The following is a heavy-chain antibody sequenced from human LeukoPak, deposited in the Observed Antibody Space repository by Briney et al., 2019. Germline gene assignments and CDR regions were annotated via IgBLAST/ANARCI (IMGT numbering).Heavy chain of an antibody. V-gene: IGHV4-61*02. Sequence: SQTLSLTCTVSGVSIGSTHYYWGWIRQPAGKGLEWIGRVYFSGSTNYNPSLKGRVTISVDTSKNQFSLSLMSVTAADTAVYYCVKDGGHTALDPWGQGTQVTVSS. D-gene: IGHD3-16*01. CDR2: VYFSGST. CDR3: VKDGGHTALDP. CDR1: GVSIGSTHYY. J-gene: IGHJ5*02.